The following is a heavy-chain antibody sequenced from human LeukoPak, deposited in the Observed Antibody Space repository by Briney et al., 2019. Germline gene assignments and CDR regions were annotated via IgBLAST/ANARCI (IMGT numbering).Heavy chain of an antibody. CDR1: GYTFTGYY. CDR3: ARDNPLHCSGGSCYSKVFDY. J-gene: IGHJ4*02. CDR2: INPNSGGT. D-gene: IGHD2-15*01. V-gene: IGHV1-2*02. Sequence: ASVKVSCKASGYTFTGYYMHWVRQAPGQGLEWMGWINPNSGGTNYAQKFQGRVTMTRDTSASTAYMELSSLRSEDTAVYYCARDNPLHCSGGSCYSKVFDYWGQGTLVTVSS.